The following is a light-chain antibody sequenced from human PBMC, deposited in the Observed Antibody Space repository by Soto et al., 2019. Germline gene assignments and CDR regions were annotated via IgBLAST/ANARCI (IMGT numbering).Light chain of an antibody. V-gene: IGKV1-33*01. CDR3: QHYDNFPVT. J-gene: IGKJ4*01. CDR2: EAS. Sequence: DIEMTQSPSSLSASVGDRVTITCQASQAISHYLNWYRQRAGKAPQLLIHEASTLQSGVSSRFSGTGSGTDFTFSISSLQPEDVGTYYCQHYDNFPVTFGGGTKVEIK. CDR1: QAISHY.